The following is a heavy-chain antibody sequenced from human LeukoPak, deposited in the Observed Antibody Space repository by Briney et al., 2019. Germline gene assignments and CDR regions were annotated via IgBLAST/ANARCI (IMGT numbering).Heavy chain of an antibody. J-gene: IGHJ4*02. Sequence: SETLSLTCTVSGGSISNYYWNWIRQPPGKGLEWIGYIYYSGSTNYNPSLKSRVSISVDTSKNQFPLKLSSVTAADTAVYYCARDITPSAGDYWGQGTLVTVS. CDR3: ARDITPSAGDY. D-gene: IGHD6-13*01. CDR1: GGSISNYY. CDR2: IYYSGST. V-gene: IGHV4-59*12.